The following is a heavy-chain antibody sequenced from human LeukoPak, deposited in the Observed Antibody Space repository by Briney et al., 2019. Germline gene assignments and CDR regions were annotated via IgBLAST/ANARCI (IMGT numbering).Heavy chain of an antibody. Sequence: GGSLRLSCAASGFTLSSYTMNWVRHAPGKGLEWESSISSSSSYIYYADSVKGRFTISRENAKNSLFLQMHSLRAEDTAVYYCARAGSGYSSPSDYWGQGTLVTVSS. CDR3: ARAGSGYSSPSDY. CDR2: ISSSSSYI. V-gene: IGHV3-21*01. J-gene: IGHJ4*02. D-gene: IGHD6-13*01. CDR1: GFTLSSYT.